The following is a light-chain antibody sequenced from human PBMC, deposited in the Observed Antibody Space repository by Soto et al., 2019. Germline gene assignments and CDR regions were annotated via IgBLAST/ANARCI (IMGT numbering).Light chain of an antibody. Sequence: EIVMKQSPATLSVSPGERATLSCRASQSVSSNLAWYQQKPGQAPRLLIYGASTRATGIPARFSGSGSGTKFTLTISSLQSEDFAVYYCQQYNNWHSYTFGQGTKLEIK. CDR1: QSVSSN. J-gene: IGKJ2*01. CDR2: GAS. V-gene: IGKV3-15*01. CDR3: QQYNNWHSYT.